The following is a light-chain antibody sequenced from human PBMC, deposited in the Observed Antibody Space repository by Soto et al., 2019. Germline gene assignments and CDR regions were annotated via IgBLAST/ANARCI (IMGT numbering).Light chain of an antibody. CDR2: KSS. V-gene: IGKV1-5*03. J-gene: IGKJ1*01. Sequence: DIQLTQSPSTLSASVGDRVTITCRASQSMSGWLAWYQQKPGKAPTVLIYKSSSVQSGVPSRFRGSGPGTEFTRTISSLQPDDFAKYDCLLYDSYPWTVGQSTKVDIK. CDR1: QSMSGW. CDR3: LLYDSYPWT.